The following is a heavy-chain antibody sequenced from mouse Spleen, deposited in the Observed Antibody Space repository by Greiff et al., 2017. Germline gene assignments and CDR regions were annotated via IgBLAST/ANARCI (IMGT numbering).Heavy chain of an antibody. CDR1: GYTFTSYW. CDR2: IDPNSGGT. CDR3: AANYYGSNYYAMDY. V-gene: IGHV1-72*01. J-gene: IGHJ4*01. Sequence: QVQLQQSGAELVMPGASVKLSCKASGYTFTSYWMHWVKQRPGQGLEWIGRIDPNSGGTKYNEKFKSKATLTVDKPSSTAYMQLSSLTSEDSAVYYCAANYYGSNYYAMDYWGQGTSVTVSS. D-gene: IGHD1-1*01.